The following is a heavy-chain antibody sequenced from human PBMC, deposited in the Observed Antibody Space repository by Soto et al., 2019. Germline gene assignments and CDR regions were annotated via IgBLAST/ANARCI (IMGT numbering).Heavy chain of an antibody. CDR2: IYHSGTF. D-gene: IGHD2-15*01. Sequence: QVRLKESGPGLVKPSGTLSLTCAVSGGSVESSSCWSWVRQAPGKGLEWIGEIYHSGTFNYNPSLASRVSVSVDKSTNQFSLSLNSVTAADTAVYYCVRSVPAATWAYNGMDVW. J-gene: IGHJ6*01. CDR1: GGSVESSSC. CDR3: VRSVPAATWAYNGMDV. V-gene: IGHV4-4*02.